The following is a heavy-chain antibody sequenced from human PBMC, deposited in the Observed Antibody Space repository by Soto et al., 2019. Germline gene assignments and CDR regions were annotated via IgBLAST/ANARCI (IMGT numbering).Heavy chain of an antibody. J-gene: IGHJ4*02. V-gene: IGHV4-30-4*01. D-gene: IGHD2-8*02. CDR3: ARDTGTYPYFFDY. Sequence: QVQLQESGPGLVKPSQTLSLTCTVSGASISSGENFLNWIRPSPGKGLEWIGYIHHSGSTYYNPSLKSRLTISVDTSKNQISLKLNSVTAADAAVYYCARDTGTYPYFFDYWGQGTLVTVSS. CDR2: IHHSGST. CDR1: GASISSGENF.